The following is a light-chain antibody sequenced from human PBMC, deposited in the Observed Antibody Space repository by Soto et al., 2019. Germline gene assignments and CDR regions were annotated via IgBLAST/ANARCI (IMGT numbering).Light chain of an antibody. CDR1: SSDVGGYNY. CDR2: DVS. CDR3: SSYTSSSPNWV. Sequence: QYALTQPASVSGSPGQSITISCTGTSSDVGGYNYVSWYQQHPGKAPKLMIYDVSNRPSGVSNRFPGSKSGNTASLTISGLQAEDEADYYCSSYTSSSPNWVFGGGTKLTVL. J-gene: IGLJ3*02. V-gene: IGLV2-14*01.